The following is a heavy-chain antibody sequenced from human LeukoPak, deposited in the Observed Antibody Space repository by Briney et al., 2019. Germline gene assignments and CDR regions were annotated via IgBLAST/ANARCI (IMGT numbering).Heavy chain of an antibody. Sequence: PSETLSLTCIVSGGSINSRSHYWGWIRQPPGKGLEWIGNIYYSGSTYYNPSLKSRVTISIDTSKNQFSLKLSSVTATDTAVYYCASLREGGVAHWFDPWGQGILVTVSS. D-gene: IGHD2-15*01. CDR2: IYYSGST. CDR3: ASLREGGVAHWFDP. V-gene: IGHV4-39*01. CDR1: GGSINSRSHY. J-gene: IGHJ5*02.